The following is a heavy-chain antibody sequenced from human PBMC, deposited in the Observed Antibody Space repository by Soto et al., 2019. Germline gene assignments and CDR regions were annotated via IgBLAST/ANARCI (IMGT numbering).Heavy chain of an antibody. Sequence: GGSLRLSCAGSGFSFRSYWMHWVRQAPGKGLVWVARISFDGNITNYADSVKGRFTISRDNAENTVYLQMDSLRAEDTAVYFCVREPWGFSGTWYDYWGQGTLVTVSS. CDR1: GFSFRSYW. D-gene: IGHD6-13*01. V-gene: IGHV3-74*01. J-gene: IGHJ4*02. CDR3: VREPWGFSGTWYDY. CDR2: ISFDGNIT.